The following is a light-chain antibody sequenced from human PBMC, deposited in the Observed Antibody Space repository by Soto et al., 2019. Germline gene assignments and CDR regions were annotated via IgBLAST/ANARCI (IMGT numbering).Light chain of an antibody. CDR2: EVS. Sequence: QSALAQPASVSGSPGQSITISCTGTINDVGGYDFVSWHQHHPGKAPKLMIFEVSNRSSGVSNRFSGSKSGNTASLTISGLQDEDEADYYCTSYTTTSPYVFGTGTKVTVL. CDR3: TSYTTTSPYV. J-gene: IGLJ1*01. CDR1: INDVGGYDF. V-gene: IGLV2-14*01.